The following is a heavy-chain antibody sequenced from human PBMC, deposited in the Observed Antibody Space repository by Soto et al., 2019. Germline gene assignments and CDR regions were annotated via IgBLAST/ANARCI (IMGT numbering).Heavy chain of an antibody. Sequence: EVQLVESGGGLVKPGGSLRLSCAASGFTFSNAWMNWVRHAPGKGLEWVGRINSKAYDETTDYAAPVKGRFAISRDDSRNILYLQMNSLKIGDTGVYYCTPRIKIFGGGPRSGGGQETLFTVSS. D-gene: IGHD3-3*01. V-gene: IGHV3-15*07. CDR2: INSKAYDETT. J-gene: IGHJ4*02. CDR3: TPRIKIFGGGPRSG. CDR1: GFTFSNAW.